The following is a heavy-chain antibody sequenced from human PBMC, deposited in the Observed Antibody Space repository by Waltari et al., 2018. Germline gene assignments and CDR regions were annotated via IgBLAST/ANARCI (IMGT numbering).Heavy chain of an antibody. CDR2: IWSDENDK. J-gene: IGHJ4*02. D-gene: IGHD3-22*01. Sequence: QVQLVESGGGVVQPGKSLRLSCAAAGSTFSTSGMHWFRQAPGKGLEWVAHIWSDENDKYYADSVTGRFTISRDNSKNTLFLEMNSLRAEDTAVYYCAKDYDSSGYNPPQSGYFDYWGQGTLVTVSS. CDR1: GSTFSTSG. V-gene: IGHV3-33*06. CDR3: AKDYDSSGYNPPQSGYFDY.